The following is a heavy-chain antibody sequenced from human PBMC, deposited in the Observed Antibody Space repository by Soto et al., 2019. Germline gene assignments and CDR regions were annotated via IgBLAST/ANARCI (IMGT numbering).Heavy chain of an antibody. V-gene: IGHV1-69*13. CDR1: GGTFSSYA. CDR3: AIDLKWSGPHLGNWFDP. D-gene: IGHD3-3*01. Sequence: GASVNGSCKASGGTFSSYAISWVRQSPGQGLEWMGGIIPIFGTANYAQKFQGRVTITADESTSTAYMELSSLRSEDTAVYYCAIDLKWSGPHLGNWFDPWGQGTLVTVSS. CDR2: IIPIFGTA. J-gene: IGHJ5*02.